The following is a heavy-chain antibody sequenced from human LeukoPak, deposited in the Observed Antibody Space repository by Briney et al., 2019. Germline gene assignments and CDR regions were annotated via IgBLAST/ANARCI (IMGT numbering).Heavy chain of an antibody. D-gene: IGHD2-2*01. CDR2: ISSGAGTR. V-gene: IGHV3-48*03. J-gene: IGHJ5*02. CDR1: GFSFSSYE. Sequence: SGGSLRLSCAASGFSFSSYEMNWVRQAPGKGLEWVSYISSGAGTRKYADSVKGRFTISRDNAKNSLYLQINSLRVEDTAVYYCAREDCSSTSCWFDPWGQGTLVTVSS. CDR3: AREDCSSTSCWFDP.